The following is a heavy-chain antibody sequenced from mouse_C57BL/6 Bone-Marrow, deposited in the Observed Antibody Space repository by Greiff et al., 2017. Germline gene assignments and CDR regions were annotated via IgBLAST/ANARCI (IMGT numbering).Heavy chain of an antibody. V-gene: IGHV1-81*01. CDR2: IYPRSGNT. D-gene: IGHD2-5*01. J-gene: IGHJ1*03. CDR1: GYTFTSYG. Sequence: QVQLKQSGAELARPGASLKLSCKASGYTFTSYGISWVKQRTGQGLEWIGEIYPRSGNTYYNEKFKGKATLTADKSSSTAYMELRSLTSEDSAVYFCARWGSNYVDWYFDVWGTGTTVTVSS. CDR3: ARWGSNYVDWYFDV.